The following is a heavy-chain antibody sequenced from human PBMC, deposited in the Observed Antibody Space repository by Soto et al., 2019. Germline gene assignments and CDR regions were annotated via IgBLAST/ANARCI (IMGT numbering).Heavy chain of an antibody. CDR2: MNPNSGNT. D-gene: IGHD3-22*01. CDR3: ARGRTMTRTGAFDI. V-gene: IGHV1-8*01. CDR1: GYTFTSYD. J-gene: IGHJ3*02. Sequence: ASVKVSCKASGYTFTSYDINRVRQATGQGLEWMGWMNPNSGNTGYAQKFQGRVTMTRNTSISTAYMELSSLRSEDTAVYYCARGRTMTRTGAFDIWGQGTMVTVSS.